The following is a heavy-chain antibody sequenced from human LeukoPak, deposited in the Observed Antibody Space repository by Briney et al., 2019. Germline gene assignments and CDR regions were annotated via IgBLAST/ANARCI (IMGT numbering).Heavy chain of an antibody. CDR3: VRGCGYDQLLFAN. CDR2: IYNSGST. D-gene: IGHD5-12*01. J-gene: IGHJ4*02. Sequence: KPSETLSLTCTVSGGSISSYYWSWIRQPPGKGLEWIGYIYNSGSTNYNPSLKSRVTISVDTSKNHFSLNLTSATAADTAVYYCVRGCGYDQLLFANWGQGTLVTVSS. CDR1: GGSISSYY. V-gene: IGHV4-59*01.